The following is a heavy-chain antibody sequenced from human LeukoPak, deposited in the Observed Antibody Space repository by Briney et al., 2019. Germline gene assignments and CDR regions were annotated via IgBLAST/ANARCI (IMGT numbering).Heavy chain of an antibody. J-gene: IGHJ6*02. CDR3: ARYSYGLATRHYYYGMDV. V-gene: IGHV4-59*01. Sequence: SETLSLTCTVSGGSISSYYWSWIRQPPGKGLEWLGYIYYSGSTNYNPSLKSRVTISVDTSKNQFSLKLSSGTAADTAVYYCARYSYGLATRHYYYGMDVWGQGTTVTVSS. CDR1: GGSISSYY. D-gene: IGHD5-18*01. CDR2: IYYSGST.